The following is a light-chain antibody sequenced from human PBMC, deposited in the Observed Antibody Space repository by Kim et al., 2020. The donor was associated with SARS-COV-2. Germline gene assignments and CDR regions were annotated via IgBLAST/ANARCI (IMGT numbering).Light chain of an antibody. CDR1: QGVSND. J-gene: IGKJ2*01. CDR2: ASS. V-gene: IGKV1-6*01. CDR3: LQDHNYPYT. Sequence: SASVGDRVTITCRASQGVSNDLAWYQQKPGKASQLLIHASSPSQSGVPSRFSGSGSGTDFTLTISSLQPEDVATYYCLQDHNYPYTFGQGTKLEI.